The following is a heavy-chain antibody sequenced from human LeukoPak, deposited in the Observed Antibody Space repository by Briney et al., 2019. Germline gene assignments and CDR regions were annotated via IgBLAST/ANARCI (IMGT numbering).Heavy chain of an antibody. J-gene: IGHJ6*04. D-gene: IGHD3-10*02. V-gene: IGHV3-48*03. CDR2: INSDNTV. Sequence: GGSLRLSCAASGFTLSSSEMDRVRQAPGKGLEWVSYINSDNTVLYADSVKGRFTISSDNAKNSLYLQMNSLRAEDTAVYYCAELGITMIGGVWGKGTTVTISS. CDR1: GFTLSSSE. CDR3: AELGITMIGGV.